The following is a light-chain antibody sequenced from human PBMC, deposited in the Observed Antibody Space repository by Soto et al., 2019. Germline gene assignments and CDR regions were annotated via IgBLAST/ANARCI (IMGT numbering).Light chain of an antibody. Sequence: DIHMTQSPSTLSASVGDRVTISCRASQNINTWLALYQQKPGEPPKLLIFKASRLQSGVPSRFSGGGSGTRFTLTISGLQPDDFATYYCQQSSNYVWTFGQGTKV. CDR1: QNINTW. CDR3: QQSSNYVWT. V-gene: IGKV1-5*03. J-gene: IGKJ1*01. CDR2: KAS.